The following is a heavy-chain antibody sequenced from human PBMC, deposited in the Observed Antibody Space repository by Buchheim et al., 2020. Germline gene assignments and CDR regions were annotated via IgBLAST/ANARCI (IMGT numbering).Heavy chain of an antibody. V-gene: IGHV4-61*02. CDR1: GGSISSGSYY. CDR3: ARDRISGDFWSGYYNYYYGMDV. J-gene: IGHJ6*02. D-gene: IGHD3-3*01. CDR2: IYTSGST. Sequence: QVQLQESGPGLVKPSQTLSLTCTVSGGSISSGSYYWSWIRQPAGKGLEWIGRIYTSGSTNYNPSLKSRVTISVDTSKNQFSLKLSSVTAADTAVYYCARDRISGDFWSGYYNYYYGMDVWGQGTT.